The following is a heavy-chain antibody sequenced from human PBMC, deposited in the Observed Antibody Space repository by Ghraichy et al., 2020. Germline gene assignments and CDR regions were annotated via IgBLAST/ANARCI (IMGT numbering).Heavy chain of an antibody. CDR3: ARVTILSSAWGGGYYFDY. Sequence: SQTLSLTCTVSGGSISSYYWSWIRQPPGKGLEWIGYIYYSGSTNYNPSLKSRVTISVDTSKNQFSLKLSSVTAADTAVYYCARVTILSSAWGGGYYFDYWGQGTLVTVSS. J-gene: IGHJ4*02. V-gene: IGHV4-59*01. CDR2: IYYSGST. D-gene: IGHD3-10*01. CDR1: GGSISSYY.